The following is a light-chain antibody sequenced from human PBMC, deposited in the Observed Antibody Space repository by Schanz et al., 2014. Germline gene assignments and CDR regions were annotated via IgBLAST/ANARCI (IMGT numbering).Light chain of an antibody. Sequence: EIVLTQSPGTLSLSPGERATLSCRASQSVSGSNLAWYQQKPGQAPRLLIYGASSRATGIPDRFSGSGSGTDFTLTISRLEPEDFAVYYCQHYGSSPTFGQGTKVEIK. V-gene: IGKV3-20*01. CDR2: GAS. J-gene: IGKJ1*01. CDR1: QSVSGSN. CDR3: QHYGSSPT.